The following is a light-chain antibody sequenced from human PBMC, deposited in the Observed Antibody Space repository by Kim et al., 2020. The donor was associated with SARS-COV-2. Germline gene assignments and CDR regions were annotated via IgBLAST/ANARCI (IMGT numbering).Light chain of an antibody. Sequence: SVTISCTGTSSDVGSYDRVSWYQQPPGTAPKLMIYEVNNRPSGVPDRFSGSKSGNTASLTISGLQAEDEADYYCASYTSSSTWVFGGGTKLTVL. CDR1: SSDVGSYDR. J-gene: IGLJ3*02. V-gene: IGLV2-18*02. CDR3: ASYTSSSTWV. CDR2: EVN.